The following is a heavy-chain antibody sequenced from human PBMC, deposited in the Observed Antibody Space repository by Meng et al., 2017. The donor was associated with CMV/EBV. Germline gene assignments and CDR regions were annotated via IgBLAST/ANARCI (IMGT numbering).Heavy chain of an antibody. V-gene: IGHV2-5*02. CDR1: GFSLSTSGVG. J-gene: IGHJ4*02. CDR2: IYWDDDK. D-gene: IGHD5-18*01. Sequence: QITLKESGPTLVKPTQTLTLTCTFSGFSLSTSGVGVGWIRPPPGKALEWLALIYWDDDKRYSPSLKSRITITNDTSKNQVVLTMTNMDPVDTATYYCAHRGSSGYHGYWGQGTLVTVSS. CDR3: AHRGSSGYHGY.